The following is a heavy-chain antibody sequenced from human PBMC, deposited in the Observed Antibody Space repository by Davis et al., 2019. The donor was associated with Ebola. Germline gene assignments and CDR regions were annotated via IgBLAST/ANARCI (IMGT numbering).Heavy chain of an antibody. CDR1: GFTFSSYW. Sequence: GESLKISCAASGFTFSSYWMSWVRQAPGKGLEWVATIKEDGNEKYYVDSVKGRFTISRDNAKNSLYLQMNSLRAEDTAVYYCARDDYDFWGGYSPVYYYGMDVWGKGTTVTVSS. D-gene: IGHD3-3*01. V-gene: IGHV3-7*01. CDR3: ARDDYDFWGGYSPVYYYGMDV. CDR2: IKEDGNEK. J-gene: IGHJ6*04.